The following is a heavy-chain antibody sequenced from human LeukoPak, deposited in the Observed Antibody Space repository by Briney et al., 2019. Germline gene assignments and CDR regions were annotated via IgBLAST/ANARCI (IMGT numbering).Heavy chain of an antibody. Sequence: VASVKVSCKASGYTFTGYYMHLVRQAPGQGLEWMGRINPNSGGTNYAQKFQGRVTMTRDTSISTAYMELSRLRSDDTAVYYCARDTYDSSGGLDSWGQGTLVTVSS. J-gene: IGHJ4*02. V-gene: IGHV1-2*06. CDR1: GYTFTGYY. CDR3: ARDTYDSSGGLDS. D-gene: IGHD3-22*01. CDR2: INPNSGGT.